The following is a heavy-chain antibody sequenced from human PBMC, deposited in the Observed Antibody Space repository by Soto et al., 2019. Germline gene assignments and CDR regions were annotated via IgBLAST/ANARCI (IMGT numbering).Heavy chain of an antibody. Sequence: QVQLQESGPGLVKPSETLSLTCTVSGGSVSSGSYYWSWIRQPPGKGLEWIGYIYYSGSTNYNPSLKRRVHKSVDTSKHQFALKLSSVTAADTAVYDCARSWWALLPFDYWGQGTLVTVSS. V-gene: IGHV4-61*01. CDR1: GGSVSSGSYY. CDR3: ARSWWALLPFDY. CDR2: IYYSGST. D-gene: IGHD1-26*01. J-gene: IGHJ4*02.